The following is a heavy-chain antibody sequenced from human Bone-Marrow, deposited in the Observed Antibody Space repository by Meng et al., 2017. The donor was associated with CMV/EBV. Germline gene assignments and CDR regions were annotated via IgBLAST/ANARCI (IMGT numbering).Heavy chain of an antibody. Sequence: GSLVISCAASGLTVRGNYLTWGRQAPGKGLEWVSVNFSGGSTYYADSVKGRFTVSRDNSKNTLYLQMNSLRAGDTAVYYCARGTPTYGFVIWGQGTMVTVSS. CDR3: ARGTPTYGFVI. CDR2: NFSGGST. J-gene: IGHJ3*02. V-gene: IGHV3-53*01. CDR1: GLTVRGNY. D-gene: IGHD3-10*01.